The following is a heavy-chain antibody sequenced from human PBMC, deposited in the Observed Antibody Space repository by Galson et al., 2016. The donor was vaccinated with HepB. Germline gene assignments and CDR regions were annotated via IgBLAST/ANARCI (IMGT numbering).Heavy chain of an antibody. J-gene: IGHJ4*02. D-gene: IGHD4-23*01. CDR1: GYTFTSFD. CDR2: MSPNSGNT. V-gene: IGHV1-8*01. Sequence: SVKVSCKASGYTFTSFDINWVRQATGQGLEWMGWMSPNSGNTGYAQKFQGRVTMTRNTSIGTAYMELSSLRSEDTAVYYCARGAGNSPGFDYWGQGSLVTVPS. CDR3: ARGAGNSPGFDY.